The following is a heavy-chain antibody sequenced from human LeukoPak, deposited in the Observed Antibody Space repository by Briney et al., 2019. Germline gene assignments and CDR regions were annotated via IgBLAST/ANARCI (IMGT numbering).Heavy chain of an antibody. CDR2: INHSGST. Sequence: SETLSLTCAVYGGSFSGYYWSWIRQPPGKGLEWIGEINHSGSTNYNPSLKSRVTISVDTSKNQFSLKLSSVTAADTAVYYCARDIANEFDPWGQGTLVTVSS. V-gene: IGHV4-34*01. CDR1: GGSFSGYY. CDR3: ARDIANEFDP. D-gene: IGHD1-1*01. J-gene: IGHJ5*02.